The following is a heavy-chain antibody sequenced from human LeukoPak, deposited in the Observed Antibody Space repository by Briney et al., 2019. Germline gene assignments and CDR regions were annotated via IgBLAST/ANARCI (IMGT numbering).Heavy chain of an antibody. V-gene: IGHV4-39*01. J-gene: IGHJ4*02. D-gene: IGHD2-21*02. CDR2: IYYSGST. CDR1: GGSISSSSYY. CDR3: ARQVTVGSFFDY. Sequence: KPSETLSLTCTVSGGSISSSSYYWGWLRQPPGKGLEWIGSIYYSGSTYYNPSLKSRVTISVDTSKNQFSLKLSSVTAADTAVYYCARQVTVGSFFDYWGQGTLVTVSS.